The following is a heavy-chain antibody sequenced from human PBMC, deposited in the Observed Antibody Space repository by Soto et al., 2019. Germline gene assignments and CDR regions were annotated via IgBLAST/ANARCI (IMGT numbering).Heavy chain of an antibody. V-gene: IGHV4-59*08. CDR3: ARKIPGTGGFDY. D-gene: IGHD2-8*02. Sequence: LSLTCTVSGASISSYYWSWIRQPPGKGLEWIGYIYYSGSTNYNPSLKSRATISVDTSKNQFSLKLSSVTAADTAVYYCARKIPGTGGFDYWGQGILVTVSS. J-gene: IGHJ4*02. CDR2: IYYSGST. CDR1: GASISSYY.